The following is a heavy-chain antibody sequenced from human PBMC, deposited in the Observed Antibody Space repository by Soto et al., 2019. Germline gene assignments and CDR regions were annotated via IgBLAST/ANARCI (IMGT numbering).Heavy chain of an antibody. Sequence: SETLSLTCRVSNGSISGFYWTWIRQPPGKILEWIGYIHYSGRTDYNPSLTSRATMSVDTSKNQFSLNLESITAADTAVYYCVRVGVGIGNHFDSWGRGTLVTVSS. V-gene: IGHV4-59*12. CDR3: VRVGVGIGNHFDS. CDR2: IHYSGRT. CDR1: NGSISGFY. D-gene: IGHD1-26*01. J-gene: IGHJ4*02.